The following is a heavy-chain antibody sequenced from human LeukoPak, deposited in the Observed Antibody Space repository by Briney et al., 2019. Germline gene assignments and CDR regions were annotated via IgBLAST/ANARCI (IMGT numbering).Heavy chain of an antibody. D-gene: IGHD3-3*01. Sequence: PSETLSLTCTVSGGSISSYYWSWIRQPPGKGLEWIGYIYYSGSTNYNPSLKSRVTISVDTSKNQFSLKLSSVTAADTAVYYCARDTQNYDFWSGYSYYMDVWGKGTTVTVSS. CDR1: GGSISSYY. J-gene: IGHJ6*03. CDR3: ARDTQNYDFWSGYSYYMDV. CDR2: IYYSGST. V-gene: IGHV4-59*01.